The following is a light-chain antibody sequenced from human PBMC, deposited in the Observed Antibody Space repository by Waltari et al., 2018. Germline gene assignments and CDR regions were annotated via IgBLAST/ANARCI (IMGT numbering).Light chain of an antibody. CDR1: SSDVGSYKL. J-gene: IGLJ2*01. Sequence: QSALTQPASVSGSPGQSITISCTGTSSDVGSYKLVSWYQQHPGKAPRLLLYADSNRPSGSTTRFSGSKSGNTASLTISGLQAEDEAAYYCCSYAGSSTVKFGEGTYLTVL. CDR3: CSYAGSSTVK. CDR2: ADS. V-gene: IGLV2-23*01.